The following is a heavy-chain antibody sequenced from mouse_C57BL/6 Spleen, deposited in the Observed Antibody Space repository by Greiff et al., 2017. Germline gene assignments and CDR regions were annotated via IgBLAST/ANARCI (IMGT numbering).Heavy chain of an antibody. CDR1: GFSFNTYA. Sequence: EVQVVESGGGLVQPKGSLKLSCAASGFSFNTYAMNWVRQAPGKGLEWVARIRSKSNNYATYYADSVKDRFTISRDDSESILHLQMNTLKTEDTAMYYCVSGPHYFEDWGKGTTLTVAS. CDR3: VSGPHYFED. V-gene: IGHV10-1*01. CDR2: IRSKSNNYAT. J-gene: IGHJ2*01.